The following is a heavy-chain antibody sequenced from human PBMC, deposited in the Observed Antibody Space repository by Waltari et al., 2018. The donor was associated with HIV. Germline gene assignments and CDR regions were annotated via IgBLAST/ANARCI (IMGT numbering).Heavy chain of an antibody. CDR1: GLTGTRKS. CDR2: INTGGET. V-gene: IGHV3-53*01. CDR3: VRGGGDPTIRKTSGYSYYGMDV. Sequence: EVQLVESGGGLIQRGESITLSCEVSGLTGTRKSMRWVRPRPGKGRQFISVINTGGETFYADSLKGRFTISRDTSKNKLFLQIKRATEEDTATYFCVRGGGDPTIRKTSGYSYYGMDVWGQGATVIVSS. D-gene: IGHD2-15*01. J-gene: IGHJ6*02.